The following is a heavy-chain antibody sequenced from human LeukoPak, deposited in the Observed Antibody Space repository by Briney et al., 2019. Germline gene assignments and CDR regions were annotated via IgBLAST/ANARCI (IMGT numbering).Heavy chain of an antibody. J-gene: IGHJ4*02. CDR1: GFTFSSYG. D-gene: IGHD2/OR15-2a*01. CDR3: VSFYETY. CDR2: IWYGGSNK. V-gene: IGHV3-33*01. Sequence: GGSLRLSCAASGFTFSSYGMHWVRQAPGKGLEWVAVIWYGGSNKYYADSVKGRFTISRDNSKNTLYLQMNSLRAEDTAVYYCVSFYETYWGRGTLVTVSS.